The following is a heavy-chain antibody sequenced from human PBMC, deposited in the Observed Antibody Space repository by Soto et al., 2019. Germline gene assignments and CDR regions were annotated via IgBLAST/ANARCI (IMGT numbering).Heavy chain of an antibody. CDR1: GGTFRSYA. Sequence: GASVKVSCKTTGGTFRSYAIKWVRQAPGQGLEWMGGIIPIFHTPNYAQKFLGRVSITADESTNTAYMDLSSLRSEDTAVYYCARGLQDGYNAYYGMDVWGQGSAVTVSS. J-gene: IGHJ6*02. CDR2: IIPIFHTP. V-gene: IGHV1-69*13. D-gene: IGHD5-12*01. CDR3: ARGLQDGYNAYYGMDV.